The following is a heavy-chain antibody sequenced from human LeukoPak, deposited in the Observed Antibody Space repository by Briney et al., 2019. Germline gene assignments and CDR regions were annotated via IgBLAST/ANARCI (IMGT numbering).Heavy chain of an antibody. Sequence: SGTLSLTCTVSGYTISSCSLGSWSQPRPGEGVEWIVYIYYGGSDYYIPCLNGRVIISFDTPKNQFSLRLTSVTAADTAVYYCARAEIWCDPGGQGTLVTASS. CDR2: IYYGGSD. CDR1: GYTISSCSL. CDR3: ARAEIWCDP. J-gene: IGHJ5*02. V-gene: IGHV4-38-2*02.